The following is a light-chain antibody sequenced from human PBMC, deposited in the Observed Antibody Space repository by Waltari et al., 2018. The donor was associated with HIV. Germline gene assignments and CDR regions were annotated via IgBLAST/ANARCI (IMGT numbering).Light chain of an antibody. CDR2: AAS. CDR1: QGISRY. V-gene: IGKV1-39*01. J-gene: IGKJ2*01. CDR3: PQNYNNPRT. Sequence: IRVTQSPSSLSASVGDPVNITCRASQGISRYLSWYQQKPGKAPRPLVYAASSLHSGVPSRFSGSGSATDFSLTISNLQPEDFATYFCPQNYNNPRTFGQVTNLEIK.